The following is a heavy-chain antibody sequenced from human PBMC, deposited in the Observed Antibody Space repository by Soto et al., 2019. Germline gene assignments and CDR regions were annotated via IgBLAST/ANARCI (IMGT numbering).Heavy chain of an antibody. CDR1: GFTFSRYS. J-gene: IGHJ4*02. CDR3: ARLTGATNLGY. Sequence: GGSLRLSCAASGFTFSRYSMNWVRQGPGKGLEWVSFISSSSNTIYYADSVKGRFTISRDNAKNSLYLQMNSLRAEDTAVYYCARLTGATNLGYWGQGTLVTVSS. CDR2: ISSSSNTI. D-gene: IGHD1-20*01. V-gene: IGHV3-48*01.